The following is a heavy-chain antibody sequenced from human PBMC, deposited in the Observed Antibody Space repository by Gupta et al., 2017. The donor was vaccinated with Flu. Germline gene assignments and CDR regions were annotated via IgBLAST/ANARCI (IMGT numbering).Heavy chain of an antibody. Sequence: EVQLVESGGGLVQPGGSLRPSCAASGFTFSAYWKSWVRQDPGKGLGWVANIKRDGSEKYFVDSVKGRFTISRDNAKNSLYLEMNSLRVEDTAVYSCARVRSDEWYLDSWGQGTLVTVSS. CDR3: ARVRSDEWYLDS. CDR2: IKRDGSEK. V-gene: IGHV3-7*01. J-gene: IGHJ4*02. CDR1: GFTFSAYW. D-gene: IGHD3-3*01.